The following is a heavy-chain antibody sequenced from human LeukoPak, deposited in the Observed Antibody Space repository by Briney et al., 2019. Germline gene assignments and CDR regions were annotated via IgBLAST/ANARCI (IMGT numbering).Heavy chain of an antibody. J-gene: IGHJ4*02. CDR2: IWYDGSNK. V-gene: IGHV3-33*01. Sequence: PGRSLRLYCAASGFTFSSYGMHWVRQAPGKGLEWVAVIWYDGSNKYYADSVKGRFTISRDNSKNTLYLQMNSLRAEDTAVYYCAGGSVGYSSGCLDYWGQGTLVTVSS. D-gene: IGHD6-19*01. CDR1: GFTFSSYG. CDR3: AGGSVGYSSGCLDY.